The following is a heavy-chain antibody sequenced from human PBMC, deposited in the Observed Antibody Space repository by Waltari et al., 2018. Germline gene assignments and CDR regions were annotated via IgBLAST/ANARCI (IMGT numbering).Heavy chain of an antibody. V-gene: IGHV3-23*03. D-gene: IGHD3-10*01. CDR1: GFTFSSYA. Sequence: EVQLLESGGGLVQPGGSLRFSCAASGFTFSSYAMRWVRQAPGKGLEWVSVIYSGGSSTYYADSVKGRFTISRDNSKNTLYLQMNSLRAEDTAVYYCAKHREGVEGDAFDIWGQGTMITVSS. CDR3: AKHREGVEGDAFDI. CDR2: IYSGGSST. J-gene: IGHJ3*02.